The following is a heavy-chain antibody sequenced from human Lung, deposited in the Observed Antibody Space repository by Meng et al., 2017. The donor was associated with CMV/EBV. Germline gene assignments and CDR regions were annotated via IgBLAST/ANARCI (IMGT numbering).Heavy chain of an antibody. J-gene: IGHJ4*02. CDR1: GFTFSKYD. D-gene: IGHD3-3*01. CDR3: ARAFRRSTSFGVVFDY. Sequence: PCAGSGFTFSKYDMDWVRQAPGKGLEWVAFVSYDGNNQYYADSVKGRFTISRDNSKNTLYLQMNSLRAEDTALYYCARAFRRSTSFGVVFDYWGQGTLVTVSS. V-gene: IGHV3-30*04. CDR2: VSYDGNNQ.